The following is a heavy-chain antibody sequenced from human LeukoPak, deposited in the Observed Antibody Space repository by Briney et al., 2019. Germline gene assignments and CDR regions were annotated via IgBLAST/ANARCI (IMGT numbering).Heavy chain of an antibody. D-gene: IGHD3/OR15-3a*01. Sequence: GGSLRLSCAASGFTFSNNDMNWVRQAPGKGLEWVAFIRYDGSNKYYADSVKGRFTTSRDNSKNTLYLQMNSLRAEDTAVYYCAKGWTYYFDYWGQGTLVTVSS. CDR3: AKGWTYYFDY. J-gene: IGHJ4*02. V-gene: IGHV3-30*02. CDR2: IRYDGSNK. CDR1: GFTFSNND.